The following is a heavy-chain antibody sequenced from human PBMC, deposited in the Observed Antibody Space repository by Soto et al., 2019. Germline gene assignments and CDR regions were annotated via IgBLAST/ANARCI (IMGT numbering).Heavy chain of an antibody. V-gene: IGHV3-23*01. Sequence: EVLLLESGGLLVQPGGSLRLACAASGVTFSSYAMSWVRQAPGKGLEWISAVSGSGGSTYYEHSVKGRFTISMDNSKDTLYLKMNYLTAEDTAVYYCAMRPDDIGTDYWGQGTLVTVSS. CDR2: VSGSGGST. CDR3: AMRPDDIGTDY. CDR1: GVTFSSYA. J-gene: IGHJ4*02. D-gene: IGHD3-22*01.